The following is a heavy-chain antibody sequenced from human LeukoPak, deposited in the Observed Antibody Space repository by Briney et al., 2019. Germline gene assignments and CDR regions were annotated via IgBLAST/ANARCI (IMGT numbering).Heavy chain of an antibody. CDR2: VSDSGTT. V-gene: IGHV4-61*03. CDR3: ARGYYEPFQS. Sequence: PSGTLSLTCNVSGVSIRTSTYYWNWFRQSPGKGLEWIGCVSDSGTTKYNPSLKSRVTISVDTSKNHFSLILMSVTAADTAVYYCARGYYEPFQSWGQGTLVTVSS. CDR1: GVSIRTSTYY. J-gene: IGHJ4*02. D-gene: IGHD3-22*01.